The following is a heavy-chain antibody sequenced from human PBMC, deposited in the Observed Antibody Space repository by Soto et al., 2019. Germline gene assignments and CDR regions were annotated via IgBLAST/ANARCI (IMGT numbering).Heavy chain of an antibody. CDR2: ISAYNGAT. CDR1: CYTLASYG. D-gene: IGHD3-3*01. V-gene: IGHV1-18*01. J-gene: IGHJ4*02. CDR3: ARAPLIIGHITILREASPGILEY. Sequence: GASVKASCSASCYTLASYGISWVRQSPVQGREWMGLISAYNGATSLAQKFKYRVIMTSDTSISTVYMELTSLRSDETAMYYCARAPLIIGHITILREASPGILEYCGQGTPVTVS.